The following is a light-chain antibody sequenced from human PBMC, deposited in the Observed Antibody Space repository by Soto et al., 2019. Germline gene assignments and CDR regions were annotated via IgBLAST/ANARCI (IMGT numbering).Light chain of an antibody. CDR3: QQSYSTPRT. CDR2: AAS. Sequence: DIPMTQSPSSLSASVGDRVTITCRASQSISSYLNWYQHKPGKAPKVLIYAASSLQSGVPSRFSGSGSGPDFTLTIRSLQPEDCATYYCQQSYSTPRTFGQGTKLEIK. V-gene: IGKV1-39*01. J-gene: IGKJ2*01. CDR1: QSISSY.